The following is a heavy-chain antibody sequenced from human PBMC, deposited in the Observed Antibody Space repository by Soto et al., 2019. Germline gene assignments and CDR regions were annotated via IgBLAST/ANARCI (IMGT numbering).Heavy chain of an antibody. V-gene: IGHV4-34*01. CDR1: GGSFSGYY. J-gene: IGHJ6*02. CDR2: INHSGST. CDR3: ARGRARRSYSSSPNYYYYGMDV. Sequence: SETLSLTCAVYGGSFSGYYWSWIRQPPGKGLEWIGEINHSGSTNYNPSLKSRVTISVDTSKNQFSLKLSSVTAADTAVYYCARGRARRSYSSSPNYYYYGMDVWGQGTTVTVSS. D-gene: IGHD6-13*01.